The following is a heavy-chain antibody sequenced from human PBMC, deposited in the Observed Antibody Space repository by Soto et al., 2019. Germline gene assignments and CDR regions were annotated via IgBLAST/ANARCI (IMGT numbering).Heavy chain of an antibody. CDR2: ISGSGGST. Sequence: EVQLLESGGGLVQPGGSLRLSCAASGFTFSSYAMSWVRQATGKGLEWVSAISGSGGSTYYADSVKGRFTISRDNSKNTLYRQMNSLRAEDTAVYYCAKSDFWSGYYAGWFDPWGQGTLVTVSS. CDR3: AKSDFWSGYYAGWFDP. CDR1: GFTFSSYA. D-gene: IGHD3-3*01. V-gene: IGHV3-23*01. J-gene: IGHJ5*02.